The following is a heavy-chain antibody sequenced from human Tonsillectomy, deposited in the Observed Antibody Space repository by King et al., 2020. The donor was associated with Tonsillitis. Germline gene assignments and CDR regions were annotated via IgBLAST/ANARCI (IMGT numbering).Heavy chain of an antibody. CDR3: ARSLDSSGYADYGMDV. V-gene: IGHV3-7*03. Sequence: VQLVESGGGLVQPGGSLRLSCGASGFTFSIYWMTWVRQAPGKGLEWVANIKQDGSEKYYVDSVKGRFTISRDNAKNSLYLQMNSLRAEATAVYYCARSLDSSGYADYGMDVWGQGTTVTVSS. CDR2: IKQDGSEK. D-gene: IGHD6-19*01. CDR1: GFTFSIYW. J-gene: IGHJ6*02.